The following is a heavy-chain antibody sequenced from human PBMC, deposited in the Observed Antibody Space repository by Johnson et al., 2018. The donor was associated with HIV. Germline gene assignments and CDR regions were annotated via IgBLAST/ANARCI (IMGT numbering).Heavy chain of an antibody. D-gene: IGHD1-26*01. CDR2: VSYDGGNK. V-gene: IGHV3-30-3*01. CDR1: RFTFNKYT. Sequence: VQLVESGGGVVQPGRSLRLSCAASRFTFNKYTMHWVRQAPGKGLEWVAVVSYDGGNKYYADSVKGRFTISRDNSKNTLYLQMNSLRAEDTALYYCARGWVGATLRAFDIWGQGTMVTVSS. CDR3: ARGWVGATLRAFDI. J-gene: IGHJ3*02.